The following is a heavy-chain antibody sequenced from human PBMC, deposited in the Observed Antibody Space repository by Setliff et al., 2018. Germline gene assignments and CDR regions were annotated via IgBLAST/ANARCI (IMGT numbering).Heavy chain of an antibody. D-gene: IGHD3-3*01. CDR3: ARDFGPSKNYNFWSGYVDY. J-gene: IGHJ4*02. CDR1: GFSFSNYA. V-gene: IGHV3-30*01. Sequence: GGSLRLSCAASGFSFSNYAMHWVRQAPGKGLEWVAVISYDGINKYYADSMKGRFTISRDNSKNTLYLQMNSLRAEDTAVYYCARDFGPSKNYNFWSGYVDYWGQGTLVTVSS. CDR2: ISYDGINK.